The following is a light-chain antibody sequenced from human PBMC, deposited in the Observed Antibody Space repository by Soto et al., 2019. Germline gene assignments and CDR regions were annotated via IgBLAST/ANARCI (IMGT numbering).Light chain of an antibody. J-gene: IGLJ1*01. CDR3: SSYAGSNNYV. V-gene: IGLV2-8*01. CDR2: EVS. Sequence: QSALTQPPSASGSPGPSVTISCTGTSSDVGAYNYLSWYQQHPGKAPKLMSYEVSKRPSGVPDRFSGSKSGNTASLTVSGLQAEEEADYYCSSYAGSNNYVFGPGTKLTVL. CDR1: SSDVGAYNY.